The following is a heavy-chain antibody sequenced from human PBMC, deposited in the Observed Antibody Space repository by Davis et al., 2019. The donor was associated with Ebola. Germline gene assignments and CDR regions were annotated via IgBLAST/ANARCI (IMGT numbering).Heavy chain of an antibody. Sequence: ASVKVSCKASGYTFKNSAISWVRQVPGQGLEWMGWIRAYNGNTAYAQILQGRVTMTTDTSTGTAYMELRSLRSDDTAVYFCARTSIVGTTTTASDIWGQGTMVTVSS. J-gene: IGHJ3*02. D-gene: IGHD1-26*01. V-gene: IGHV1-18*01. CDR3: ARTSIVGTTTTASDI. CDR1: GYTFKNSA. CDR2: IRAYNGNT.